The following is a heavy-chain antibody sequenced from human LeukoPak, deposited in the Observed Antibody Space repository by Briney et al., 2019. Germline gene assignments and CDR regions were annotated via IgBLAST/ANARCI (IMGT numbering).Heavy chain of an antibody. V-gene: IGHV1-69*05. Sequence: SVKVSCTASGGTFSRYAISWVRQAPGQGLEWMGGIIPIFGTAKYAQKFQSRVTITTDESTSTAYMELSSLRSEDTAVYYCARDLVDSSGSHLNWFDPWGQGTLVTVSS. J-gene: IGHJ5*02. D-gene: IGHD3-22*01. CDR1: GGTFSRYA. CDR2: IIPIFGTA. CDR3: ARDLVDSSGSHLNWFDP.